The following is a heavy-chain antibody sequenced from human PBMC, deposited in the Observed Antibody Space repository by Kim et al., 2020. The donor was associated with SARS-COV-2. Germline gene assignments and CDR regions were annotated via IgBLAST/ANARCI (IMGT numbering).Heavy chain of an antibody. D-gene: IGHD3-22*01. J-gene: IGHJ3*02. Sequence: SETLSLTCAVYGGSFSGYYWSWIRQPPGKGLEWIGEINHSGSTNYNPSLKSRVTISVDTSKNQFSLKLSSVTAADTAVYYCARDCGGYYYPRYFDIWGQGTMVTVSS. CDR3: ARDCGGYYYPRYFDI. CDR1: GGSFSGYY. V-gene: IGHV4-34*01. CDR2: INHSGST.